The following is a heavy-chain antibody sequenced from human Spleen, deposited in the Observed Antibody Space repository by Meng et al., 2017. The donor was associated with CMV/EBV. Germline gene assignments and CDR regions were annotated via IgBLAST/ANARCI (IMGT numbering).Heavy chain of an antibody. CDR2: ISAYNGNT. V-gene: IGHV1-18*01. CDR1: GYTFTSYG. CDR3: AGPLGYCSSTSCLNYYYYYGMDV. Sequence: ASVKVSCKASGYTFTSYGISWVRQAPGQGLEWMGWISAYNGNTNYAQKLQGRVTMTTDTSTSTAYMELRSLRSEDTAVYYCAGPLGYCSSTSCLNYYYYYGMDVWGQGTTVTVSS. D-gene: IGHD2-2*01. J-gene: IGHJ6*02.